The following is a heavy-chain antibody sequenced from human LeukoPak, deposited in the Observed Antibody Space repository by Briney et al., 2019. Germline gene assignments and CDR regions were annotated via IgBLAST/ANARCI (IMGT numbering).Heavy chain of an antibody. CDR3: ATPKDTAMVPFDY. CDR1: GFIFSSYG. V-gene: IGHV3-33*01. D-gene: IGHD5-18*01. CDR2: IWYDGSKK. Sequence: GGSLRLSCAAPGFIFSSYGMHWVRQAPAKGLDWVAVIWYDGSKKHHADSVKGRFTISRDNSKNTLYLQMNSLRAEDTAVYYCATPKDTAMVPFDYWGQGTLVTVSS. J-gene: IGHJ4*02.